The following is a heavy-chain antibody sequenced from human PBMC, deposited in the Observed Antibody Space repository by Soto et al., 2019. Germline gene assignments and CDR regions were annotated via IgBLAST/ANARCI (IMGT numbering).Heavy chain of an antibody. CDR3: ARAVSKYYDFWSGYSPYYYYGMDV. Sequence: GASVKVSCKASGGTFSSYAISWVRQAPGQGLEWMGGIIPIFGTANYAQKFQGRVTITADKSTSTAYMELSSLRSEDTAVYYCARAVSKYYDFWSGYSPYYYYGMDVWGQGTTVTVSS. CDR2: IIPIFGTA. V-gene: IGHV1-69*06. J-gene: IGHJ6*02. D-gene: IGHD3-3*01. CDR1: GGTFSSYA.